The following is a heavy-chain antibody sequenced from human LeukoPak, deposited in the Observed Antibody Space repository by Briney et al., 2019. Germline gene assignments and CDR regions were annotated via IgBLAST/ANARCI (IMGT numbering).Heavy chain of an antibody. CDR1: GYTFTGYY. CDR3: ARAPMIVVVFPPRLDF. Sequence: GASVKVSCKTSGYTFTGYYMHWVRQAPGQGLEWMGWINPNTGGTNYAQKFQGGVTMTSDTSISTAYMELSSLRSDDTAVYYCARAPMIVVVFPPRLDFWGQGTLVTVSS. J-gene: IGHJ4*02. CDR2: INPNTGGT. D-gene: IGHD3-22*01. V-gene: IGHV1-2*02.